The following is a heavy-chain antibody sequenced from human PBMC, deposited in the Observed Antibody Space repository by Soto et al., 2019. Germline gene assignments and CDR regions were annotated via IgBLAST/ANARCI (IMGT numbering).Heavy chain of an antibody. Sequence: GGSLRLSCAASGFTFDDYAMHWVRQAPGKGLEWVSGISWNSGSIGYADSVKGRFTISRDNAKNSLYLQMNSLRAEDTALYYCAKDIAYYDFWSSSYMDVWGKGTTVTVSS. D-gene: IGHD3-3*01. CDR3: AKDIAYYDFWSSSYMDV. V-gene: IGHV3-9*01. CDR2: ISWNSGSI. J-gene: IGHJ6*03. CDR1: GFTFDDYA.